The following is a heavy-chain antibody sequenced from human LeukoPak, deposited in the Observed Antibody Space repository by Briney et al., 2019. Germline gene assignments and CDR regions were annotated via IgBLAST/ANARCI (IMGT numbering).Heavy chain of an antibody. Sequence: SGRTLRLSYSAYGVKGNSVDLGGGRKATRKGLDWVSLIYSGGNTYYADSVKGRFTISRDNSKNTLYLQMNSLRAEDTAVYYCAGGGSEGFDYWGQGTLVTVSS. CDR1: GVKGNSVD. D-gene: IGHD3-10*01. CDR2: IYSGGNT. J-gene: IGHJ4*02. V-gene: IGHV3-53*01. CDR3: AGGGSEGFDY.